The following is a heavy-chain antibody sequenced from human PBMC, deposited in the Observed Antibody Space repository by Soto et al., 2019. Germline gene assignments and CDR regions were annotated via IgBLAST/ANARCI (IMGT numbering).Heavy chain of an antibody. Sequence: SETLSLTCTVSGGSISSYYWSWIRQPPGKGLEWIGYIYYSGSTNYNPSLKSRVTISVDTSKNQFSLKLSSVTAADTAVYYCASHSSSYYYYYMDVWGKGTTVTVSS. CDR3: ASHSSSYYYYYMDV. J-gene: IGHJ6*03. CDR2: IYYSGST. D-gene: IGHD6-13*01. CDR1: GGSISSYY. V-gene: IGHV4-59*08.